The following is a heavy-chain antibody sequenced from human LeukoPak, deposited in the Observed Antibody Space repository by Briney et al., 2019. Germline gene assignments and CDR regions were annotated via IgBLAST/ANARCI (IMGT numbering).Heavy chain of an antibody. Sequence: HPGGSLRLSCAASGFTFSSYAMSWVRQAPGKGLEWASAISGSGGSTYYADSVKGRFTISRDNSKNTLYLQMNSLRAEDTAVYYCAKVPGIAVAGVYWYFDLWGRGTLVTVSS. D-gene: IGHD6-19*01. V-gene: IGHV3-23*01. J-gene: IGHJ2*01. CDR2: ISGSGGST. CDR1: GFTFSSYA. CDR3: AKVPGIAVAGVYWYFDL.